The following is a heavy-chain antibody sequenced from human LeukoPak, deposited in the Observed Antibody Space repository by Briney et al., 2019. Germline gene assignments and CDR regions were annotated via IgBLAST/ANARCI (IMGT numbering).Heavy chain of an antibody. D-gene: IGHD3-10*01. CDR3: ARALVVSGSRSFDY. J-gene: IGHJ4*02. Sequence: GGSLRLSCAASGFTFSSYWMHWVRQAPGKGLVWVSRIYSDGSSTNYADSVKGRFTISRDNSKNTLYLQMNSLRAEDTAVYYCARALVVSGSRSFDYWGQGTLVTVPS. CDR1: GFTFSSYW. V-gene: IGHV3-74*01. CDR2: IYSDGSST.